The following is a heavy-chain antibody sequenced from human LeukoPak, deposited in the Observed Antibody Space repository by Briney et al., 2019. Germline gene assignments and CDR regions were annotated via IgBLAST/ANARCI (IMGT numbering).Heavy chain of an antibody. CDR1: GFTFSRHG. CDR2: ISGVVVST. CDR3: AAAATLRDAFDI. D-gene: IGHD2-2*01. J-gene: IGHJ3*02. V-gene: IGHV3-23*01. Sequence: GGSLRLSCAASGFTFSRHGMSWVRQAPGKGLGWVSAISGVVVSTYYADSAQGRFIISRDNSKNTLYLQMNSLRVEDTAVYYCAAAATLRDAFDIWGQGTMVTVSS.